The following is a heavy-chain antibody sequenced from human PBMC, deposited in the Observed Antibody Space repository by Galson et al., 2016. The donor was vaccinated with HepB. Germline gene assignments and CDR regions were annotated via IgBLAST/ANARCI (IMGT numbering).Heavy chain of an antibody. D-gene: IGHD6-19*01. Sequence: SLRLSCAASGFTFRNYALSWVRPAPGKGLEWVSHISGPTPNTHYADSVRGRFPIYRDNSRDTLYLQMDSLTAEDSAIYYCTTWLSDHFDYWGQGTRVTVSS. J-gene: IGHJ4*02. CDR1: GFTFRNYA. CDR2: ISGPTPNT. CDR3: TTWLSDHFDY. V-gene: IGHV3-23*01.